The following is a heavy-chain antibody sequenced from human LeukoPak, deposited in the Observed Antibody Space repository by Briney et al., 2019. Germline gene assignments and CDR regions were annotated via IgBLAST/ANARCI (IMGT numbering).Heavy chain of an antibody. Sequence: GGSLRLSCAASGFTFSSYSMNWVRQAPGKGLEWVSFISSSSSYLYYTDSVKGRFTISRDNAKNSLYLQMSSLRAEDTAVYYCARKHHYYDSSGYLLLGGMDVWGQGTTVTVSS. D-gene: IGHD3-22*01. J-gene: IGHJ6*02. CDR2: ISSSSSYL. CDR3: ARKHHYYDSSGYLLLGGMDV. V-gene: IGHV3-21*01. CDR1: GFTFSSYS.